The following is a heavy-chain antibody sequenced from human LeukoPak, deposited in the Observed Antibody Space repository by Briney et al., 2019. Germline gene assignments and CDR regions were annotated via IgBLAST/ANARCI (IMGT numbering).Heavy chain of an antibody. CDR1: GFTFSNYW. V-gene: IGHV3-74*01. CDR2: IKGDGSHT. D-gene: IGHD3-16*01. J-gene: IGHJ5*02. Sequence: AGGSLRLSCAASGFTFSNYWMPWVRQAPGKGLVWVSRIKGDGSHTIYADSVKGRFTISRDNAKNTLYLQMKSLRAEDTAVYYCVKDWGQFCFRPWGQGTLVTVSS. CDR3: VKDWGQFCFRP.